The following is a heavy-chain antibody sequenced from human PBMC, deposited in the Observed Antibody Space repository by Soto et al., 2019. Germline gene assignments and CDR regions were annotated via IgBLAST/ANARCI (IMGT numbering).Heavy chain of an antibody. V-gene: IGHV3-23*01. D-gene: IGHD6-13*01. CDR1: GFTLRGYA. CDR3: AKDSSSWPHYFDY. Sequence: EVQVLESGGGLVQTGGSLRLSCAASGFTLRGYAMSWVRQAPGKRLEWVSAISGSGGSTYYADSEKGRFTISRDNSKNTLYLQMNSLRAEDTAVYYCAKDSSSWPHYFDYWGQGTLVTVSS. J-gene: IGHJ4*02. CDR2: ISGSGGST.